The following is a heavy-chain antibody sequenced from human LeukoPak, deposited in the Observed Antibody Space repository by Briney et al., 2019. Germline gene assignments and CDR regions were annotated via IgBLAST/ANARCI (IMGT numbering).Heavy chain of an antibody. Sequence: GGSLRLSCAASGFSFSSYIMNWVRQAPGKGLEWVSHISSSSSTIYYADSVKGRFTISRDNAKNSLYLQMNSLRAEDTAVYSCARQRRYCSGDSCYQRTFDFWGQGTLVTVSS. CDR3: ARQRRYCSGDSCYQRTFDF. J-gene: IGHJ4*02. V-gene: IGHV3-48*04. D-gene: IGHD2-15*01. CDR1: GFSFSSYI. CDR2: ISSSSSTI.